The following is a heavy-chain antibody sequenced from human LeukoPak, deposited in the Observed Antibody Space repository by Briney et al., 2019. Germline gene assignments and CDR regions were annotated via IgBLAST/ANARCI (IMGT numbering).Heavy chain of an antibody. Sequence: SETLSLTCAVYGGSFSGYYWSWIRQPPGKGLEWIGEINHSGSTNYNPPLKSRVTISVDTSKNQFSLKLSSVTAADTAVYYCARAPALIAAAANYYMDVWGKGTTVTVSS. CDR2: INHSGST. V-gene: IGHV4-34*01. J-gene: IGHJ6*03. CDR1: GGSFSGYY. CDR3: ARAPALIAAAANYYMDV. D-gene: IGHD6-13*01.